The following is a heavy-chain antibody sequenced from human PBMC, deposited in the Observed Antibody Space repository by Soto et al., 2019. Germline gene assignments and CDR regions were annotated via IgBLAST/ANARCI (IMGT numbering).Heavy chain of an antibody. CDR1: GFTFSSYW. V-gene: IGHV3-7*05. J-gene: IGHJ6*02. CDR2: IKQDGSEK. D-gene: IGHD1-26*01. Sequence: GGSLRLSCAASGFTFSSYWMSWVRQAPGKGLEWVANIKQDGSEKYYVDSVKGRFTISRDNAKNSLYLQMNSLRAEDTAVYYCARDFEAGSYSPYYYGMDVWGQGTTVTVSS. CDR3: ARDFEAGSYSPYYYGMDV.